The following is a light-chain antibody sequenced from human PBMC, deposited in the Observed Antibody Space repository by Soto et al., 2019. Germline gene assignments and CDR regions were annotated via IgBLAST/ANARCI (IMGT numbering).Light chain of an antibody. CDR2: DAS. V-gene: IGKV1-5*01. J-gene: IGKJ1*01. Sequence: DIQMTQSPSTLSASVGDRVTITCRASQSISSWLAWYQQKPGKAPKLLIYDASSLESGVPSRFSGSGSGTEFTLTISSLQPDDFATYYCQQYQRYWTFGHGTKV. CDR3: QQYQRYWT. CDR1: QSISSW.